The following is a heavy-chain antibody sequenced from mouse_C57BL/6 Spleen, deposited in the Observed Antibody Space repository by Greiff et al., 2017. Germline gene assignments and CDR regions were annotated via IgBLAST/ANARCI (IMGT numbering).Heavy chain of an antibody. J-gene: IGHJ4*01. Sequence: VQLKQSVAELVRPGASVKLSCTASGFNIKNTYMHWVKQRPEQGLEWIGRIDPANGNTKYAPKFQGKDTITADTSSNTAYLQLSSLTSEDTAIYYCARVYYDYDGDYAMDYWGQGTSVTVSS. V-gene: IGHV14-3*01. CDR2: IDPANGNT. D-gene: IGHD2-4*01. CDR3: ARVYYDYDGDYAMDY. CDR1: GFNIKNTY.